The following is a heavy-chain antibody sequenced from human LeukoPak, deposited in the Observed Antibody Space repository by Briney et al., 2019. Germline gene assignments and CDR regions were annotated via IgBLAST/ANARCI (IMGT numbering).Heavy chain of an antibody. Sequence: ASVKVSCKASGYTFTGYYMHWVRQARGQGLEWMGWINPNSGGTNYAQKFQGRVTMTRDTSISTAYMELRSLRSDDTAVYYCATDRPPYYDFWSGYYNFDYWGQGTLATVSS. CDR1: GYTFTGYY. CDR2: INPNSGGT. J-gene: IGHJ4*02. V-gene: IGHV1-2*02. D-gene: IGHD3-3*01. CDR3: ATDRPPYYDFWSGYYNFDY.